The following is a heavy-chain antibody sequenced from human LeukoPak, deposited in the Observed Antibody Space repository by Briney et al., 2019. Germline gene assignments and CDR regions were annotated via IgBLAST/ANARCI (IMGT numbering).Heavy chain of an antibody. CDR1: GGSISRYY. D-gene: IGHD2-21*02. CDR2: IYTSGST. Sequence: SETLSLTCTVSGGSISRYYWSWIRQPAGNGLEWIGRIYTSGSTNYNPSLKSRVTMSVDTSKNQFSLKLSSVTAADPAVYYCAGDESYCGGDCGNWFDPWGQGTLVTVSS. CDR3: AGDESYCGGDCGNWFDP. J-gene: IGHJ5*02. V-gene: IGHV4-4*07.